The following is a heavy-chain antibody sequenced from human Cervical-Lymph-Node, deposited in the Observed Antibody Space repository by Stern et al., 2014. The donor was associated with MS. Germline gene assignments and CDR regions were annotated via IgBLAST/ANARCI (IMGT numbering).Heavy chain of an antibody. V-gene: IGHV7-4-1*02. J-gene: IGHJ6*02. CDR2: INTNTGNP. CDR1: GYTFTSYA. CDR3: ARVDIPYCYGAGSYYVPAYYYGMDV. D-gene: IGHD3-10*01. Sequence: QVQLVQSGSELKKPGASVKVSCKASGYTFTSYAMNWVRQAPGQGLEWMGWINTNTGNPTYAQGFTGRFVFSLDTSVRPAYLQLRSLKAEDTAVYYCARVDIPYCYGAGSYYVPAYYYGMDVWGQGTTVTVSS.